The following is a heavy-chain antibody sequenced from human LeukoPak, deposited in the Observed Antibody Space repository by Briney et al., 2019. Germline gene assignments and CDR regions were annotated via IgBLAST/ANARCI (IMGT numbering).Heavy chain of an antibody. V-gene: IGHV4-59*01. CDR3: ARDQVAAAGGAAPHVFDH. Sequence: PSETLSLTCTVSGGSISSYYWSWIRQPPGKGLEWVGYIYYTGTTNYNPSLKSRVTISLDTSKNQFSLKLSSVTAADTAVYYCARDQVAAAGGAAPHVFDHWGQGTLVTVFS. J-gene: IGHJ4*02. CDR2: IYYTGTT. CDR1: GGSISSYY. D-gene: IGHD6-13*01.